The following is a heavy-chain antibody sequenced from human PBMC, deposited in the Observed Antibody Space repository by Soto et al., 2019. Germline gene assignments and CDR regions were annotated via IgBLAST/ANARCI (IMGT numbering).Heavy chain of an antibody. J-gene: IGHJ3*01. Sequence: QVRLVQSGAEVRKPGSSVRVSCKASGGTFSNYAFSWVRQAPGQGLEWMGAIIPLFGTTRYAQKFQRRFTITAADSTGTAYMDLSGLRSEDTAMYCCASGEGVVVRPKKDGFDFWGQGTMVTVSA. CDR3: ASGEGVVVRPKKDGFDF. D-gene: IGHD2-15*01. CDR2: IIPLFGTT. V-gene: IGHV1-69*01. CDR1: GGTFSNYA.